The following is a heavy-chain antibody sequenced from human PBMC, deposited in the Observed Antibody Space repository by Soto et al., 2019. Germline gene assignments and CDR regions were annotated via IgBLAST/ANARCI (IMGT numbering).Heavy chain of an antibody. D-gene: IGHD4-17*01. CDR3: ARHVRGAVTMNWFDP. Sequence: QLQESGPGLVKPSETLSLTCTVSGGSIISSNFYWGWIRQPPGKGLEWIGSVEYGGSTYDNPSLKSRFTLSADTSKNQFSLNLTSVTAADTAIYYCARHVRGAVTMNWFDPWGHVTLVTVSS. CDR2: VEYGGST. J-gene: IGHJ5*02. V-gene: IGHV4-39*01. CDR1: GGSIISSNFY.